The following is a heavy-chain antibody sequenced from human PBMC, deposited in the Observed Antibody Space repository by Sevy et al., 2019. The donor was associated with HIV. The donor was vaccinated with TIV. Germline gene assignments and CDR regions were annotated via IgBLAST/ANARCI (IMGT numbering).Heavy chain of an antibody. J-gene: IGHJ4*02. D-gene: IGHD5-12*01. CDR1: GFTFSSYG. Sequence: GGSLRLSCAASGFTFSSYGMPWVRQAPGKGLEWVAVICYDGSNKYYADSVKGRFTISRDNSKNTLYLQMTSLGAEVTAGYYCARDAYIVATIMDYWGQGTLVTVSS. V-gene: IGHV3-33*01. CDR2: ICYDGSNK. CDR3: ARDAYIVATIMDY.